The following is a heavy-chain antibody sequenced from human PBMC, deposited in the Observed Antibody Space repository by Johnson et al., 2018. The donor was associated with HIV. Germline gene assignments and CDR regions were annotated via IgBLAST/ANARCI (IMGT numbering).Heavy chain of an antibody. CDR1: GFTFSTYG. CDR2: IWYDGREK. V-gene: IGHV3-33*01. J-gene: IGHJ3*01. D-gene: IGHD3-10*01. Sequence: QVQLVESGGGVVQPGRSLRLSCAASGFTFSTYGMHWVRQAPGKGLEWVALIWYDGREKDYADSVKGRFTISRDNSKNTLYLEMNSLRVEDTAGYYCAREGGGTLVLGDEGAFDVWGQGTMVSVSS. CDR3: AREGGGTLVLGDEGAFDV.